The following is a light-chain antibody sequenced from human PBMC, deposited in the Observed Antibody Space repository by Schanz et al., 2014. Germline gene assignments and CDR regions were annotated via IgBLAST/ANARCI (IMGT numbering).Light chain of an antibody. CDR3: CSYAGSSAYV. J-gene: IGLJ1*01. CDR2: DVT. Sequence: QSALTQPPSASGSPGQSITISCTGTSSDIGGYNYVSWYQQHPGKAPKLMIFDVTNRPSGVSNRFSGSKSGNTASLTISGLQDEEEAHYHCCSYAGSSAYVFGTGTKLTVL. V-gene: IGLV2-14*03. CDR1: SSDIGGYNY.